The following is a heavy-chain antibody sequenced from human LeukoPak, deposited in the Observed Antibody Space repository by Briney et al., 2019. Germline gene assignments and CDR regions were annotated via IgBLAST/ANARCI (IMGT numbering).Heavy chain of an antibody. J-gene: IGHJ6*03. CDR3: ARHSRYDFWSGCYDPFAFVGYYMDV. Sequence: GESLKISCKGSGYSFTSYWIGRVRQMPGKGLEWMGIIYPGDSDTRYSPSFQGQVTISADKSISTAYLQWSSLKASDTAMYYCARHSRYDFWSGCYDPFAFVGYYMDVWGKGTTVTVSS. CDR1: GYSFTSYW. CDR2: IYPGDSDT. D-gene: IGHD3-3*01. V-gene: IGHV5-51*01.